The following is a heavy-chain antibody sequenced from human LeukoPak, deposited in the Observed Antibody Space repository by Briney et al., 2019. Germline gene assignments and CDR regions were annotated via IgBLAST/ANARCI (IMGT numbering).Heavy chain of an antibody. CDR3: ARGDLCGGWYFYYGMDV. V-gene: IGHV3-66*01. D-gene: IGHD6-19*01. CDR1: GFTVSSNY. J-gene: IGHJ6*02. Sequence: GGSLRRSCAACGFTVSSNYMSWVRQAPGTGLEWGSDLYSGGSTYYADSVKGRFTIGRDNSKNTLYLQMNSLRAEHTAVYYRARGDLCGGWYFYYGMDVWGRGATLSVSS. CDR2: LYSGGST.